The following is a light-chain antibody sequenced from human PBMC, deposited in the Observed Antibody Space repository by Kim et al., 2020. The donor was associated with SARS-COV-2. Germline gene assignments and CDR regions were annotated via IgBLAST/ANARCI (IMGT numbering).Light chain of an antibody. J-gene: IGLJ1*01. CDR3: SSLTSSITYV. Sequence: QSALTQPASVSGSPGQSITVSCTGTSSDVGGYNFVSWYQQHPGKVPKLMIHGVTNRPSGVSNRFSGSKSGNTASLTISGLQAEDEADYYCSSLTSSITYVFGTGTKVTVL. CDR1: SSDVGGYNF. V-gene: IGLV2-14*03. CDR2: GVT.